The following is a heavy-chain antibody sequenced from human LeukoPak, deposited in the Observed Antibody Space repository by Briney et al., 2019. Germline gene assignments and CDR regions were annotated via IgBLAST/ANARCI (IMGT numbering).Heavy chain of an antibody. CDR1: GDSISSGGYY. V-gene: IGHV4-31*03. CDR3: ARERGSYSVTFDY. CDR2: IYYSGTT. D-gene: IGHD1-26*01. J-gene: IGHJ4*02. Sequence: PSETLSLTCTVSGDSISSGGYYWSWIRQHPGKGLEWIGYIYYSGTTTYNPSLKSRVTISVDTSKNQFSLNLSSVTAADTAVYYCARERGSYSVTFDYWGQGTLVTVPS.